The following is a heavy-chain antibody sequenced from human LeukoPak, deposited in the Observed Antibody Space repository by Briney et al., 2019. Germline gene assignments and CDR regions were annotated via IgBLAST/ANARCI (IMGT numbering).Heavy chain of an antibody. V-gene: IGHV4-39*01. CDR1: GGSISSSSYY. CDR2: IYYSGST. Sequence: SETLSLTCTVSGGSISSSSYYWGWLRQPPGKGLEWIGSIYYSGSTYYNPSLKSRVTISVDTSKNQFSLKLSSVTAADTAVYYCATVPPGYSYSRFDYWGQGTLVTVSS. D-gene: IGHD5-18*01. J-gene: IGHJ4*02. CDR3: ATVPPGYSYSRFDY.